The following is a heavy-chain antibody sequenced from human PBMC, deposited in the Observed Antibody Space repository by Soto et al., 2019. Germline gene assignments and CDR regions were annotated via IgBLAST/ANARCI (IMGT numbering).Heavy chain of an antibody. J-gene: IGHJ4*02. Sequence: VQLVESGGSVVQPGGSLRLSCAASGFSFSDYGMNWVRQAPGKGLEWVSFITDTGRTLYYADSVKGRFVISRDNAKNSLYLQIDILRDDDTAVYYCARRQGLLQYIDYWGQGTLVAVSS. CDR3: ARRQGLLQYIDY. CDR2: ITDTGRTL. V-gene: IGHV3-48*02. CDR1: GFSFSDYG. D-gene: IGHD3-22*01.